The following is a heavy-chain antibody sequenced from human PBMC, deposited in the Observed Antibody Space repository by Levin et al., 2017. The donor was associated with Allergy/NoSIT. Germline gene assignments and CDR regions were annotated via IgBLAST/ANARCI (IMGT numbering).Heavy chain of an antibody. CDR3: VREGGWRPPYYFDY. CDR1: GFTFSNYN. D-gene: IGHD3-16*01. Sequence: GESLKISCAASGFTFSNYNMNWVRQAPGKGLEWLSYISSNTRTIYYASSLKGRFTVSRDNAKNSLYLQMNSLRDDDTAVYYCVREGGWRPPYYFDYWGQGAPVTVSS. J-gene: IGHJ4*02. V-gene: IGHV3-48*02. CDR2: ISSNTRTI.